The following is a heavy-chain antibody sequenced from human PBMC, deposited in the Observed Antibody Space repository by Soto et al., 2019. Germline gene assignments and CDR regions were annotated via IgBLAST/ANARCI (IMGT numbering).Heavy chain of an antibody. D-gene: IGHD6-13*01. CDR3: ARVIEQQLVSGFDY. V-gene: IGHV3-33*01. CDR2: IWYDGSNK. Sequence: GGSLRLSCAASGFTFSSYGMHWVRQAPGKGLEWVAVIWYDGSNKYYADSVKGRFTISRDNSKNTLYLQMNSLRAEDTAVYYCARVIEQQLVSGFDYWGQGTLVTVSS. J-gene: IGHJ4*02. CDR1: GFTFSSYG.